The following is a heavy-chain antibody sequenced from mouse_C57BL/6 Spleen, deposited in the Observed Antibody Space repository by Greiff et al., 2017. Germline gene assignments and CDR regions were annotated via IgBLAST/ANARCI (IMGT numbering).Heavy chain of an antibody. CDR3: ARDHYDYDLYAMDY. CDR1: GYSITSGYY. D-gene: IGHD2-4*01. CDR2: ISYDGSN. J-gene: IGHJ4*01. Sequence: EVQVVESGPGLVKPSQSLSLTCSVTGYSITSGYYWNWIRQFPGNKLEWMGYISYDGSNNYNPSLKNRISITRDTSKNQFFLKLNSVTTEDTATYYCARDHYDYDLYAMDYWGQGTSVTVSS. V-gene: IGHV3-6*01.